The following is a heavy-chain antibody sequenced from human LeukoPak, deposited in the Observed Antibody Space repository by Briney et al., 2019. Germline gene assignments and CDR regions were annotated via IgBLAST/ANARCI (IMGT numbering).Heavy chain of an antibody. CDR2: MNPNSGNT. J-gene: IGHJ6*02. CDR3: ASKGNSSPTTITYYYYYGMDV. Sequence: RRASVKVSCKASGYTFTSYDINWVRQATGQGLEWMGWMNPNSGNTGYAQKFQGRVTMTRDTSISTAYMELSRLRSDDTAVYYCASKGNSSPTTITYYYYYGMDVWGQGTTVTVSS. V-gene: IGHV1-8*01. D-gene: IGHD6-13*01. CDR1: GYTFTSYD.